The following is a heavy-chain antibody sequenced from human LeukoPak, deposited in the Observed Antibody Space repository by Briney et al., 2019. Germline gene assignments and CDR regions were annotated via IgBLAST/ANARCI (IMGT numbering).Heavy chain of an antibody. CDR3: ARVWSGYHDPYYYYYMDV. CDR1: GFTFSSYG. V-gene: IGHV3-30*02. J-gene: IGHJ6*03. D-gene: IGHD3-3*01. Sequence: GGSLRLSCAASGFTFSSYGMHWVRQAPGKGLEWVAFIRYDGSNKYYADSVKGRFTISRDNAKNSLYLQMNSLRAEDTAVYSCARVWSGYHDPYYYYYMDVWGKGTTVTVSS. CDR2: IRYDGSNK.